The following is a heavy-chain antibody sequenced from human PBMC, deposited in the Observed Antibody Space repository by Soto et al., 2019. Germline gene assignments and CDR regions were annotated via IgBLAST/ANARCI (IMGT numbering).Heavy chain of an antibody. CDR1: GGSISSGDYY. V-gene: IGHV4-30-4*01. J-gene: IGHJ4*02. CDR3: ARDHIVVVPAATFFDY. CDR2: IYYSGST. D-gene: IGHD2-2*01. Sequence: QVQLQESGPGLVKPSQTLSLTCTVSGGSISSGDYYWSWIRQPPGKGLEWIGYIYYSGSTYSNPSLQIRVTISVDTSKNQFSLQLSSVTAADTAVYYCARDHIVVVPAATFFDYWGQGTLVTVSS.